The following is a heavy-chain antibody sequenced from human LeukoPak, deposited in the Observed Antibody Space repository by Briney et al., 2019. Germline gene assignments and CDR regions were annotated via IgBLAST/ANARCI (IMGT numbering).Heavy chain of an antibody. Sequence: GESLKISCKGSGYSFTSYWIGWVRQMPGKGLEWMGIIYPGDTRYSPSFQGQVTISADKSISTAYLQWSSLKASDTAMYYCARLTRPPGAFDIWGQGTMVTVSS. V-gene: IGHV5-51*01. J-gene: IGHJ3*02. CDR3: ARLTRPPGAFDI. CDR1: GYSFTSYW. CDR2: IYPGDT.